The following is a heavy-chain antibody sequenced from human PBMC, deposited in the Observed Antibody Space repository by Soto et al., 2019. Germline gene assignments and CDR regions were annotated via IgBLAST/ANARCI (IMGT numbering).Heavy chain of an antibody. CDR3: ARGEWELPYYYYYCGMDV. V-gene: IGHV6-1*01. J-gene: IGHJ6*02. CDR2: TYYRSKWYN. D-gene: IGHD1-26*01. CDR1: GDSVSSNSAA. Sequence: SQTLSLTCAISGDSVSSNSAAWNWIRQSPSRGLEWLGRTYYRSKWYNDYAVSVKSRITINPDTSKNQFSLQLNSVTPEDTAVYYCARGEWELPYYYYYCGMDVWGQGTTVTVS.